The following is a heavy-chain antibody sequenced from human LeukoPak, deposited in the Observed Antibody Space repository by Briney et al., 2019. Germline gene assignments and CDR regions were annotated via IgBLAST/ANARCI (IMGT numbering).Heavy chain of an antibody. CDR3: ATTNPKLGYCSSTSCLDAFDI. CDR1: GYTLTELS. D-gene: IGHD2-2*01. J-gene: IGHJ3*02. Sequence: ASVKVSCKVSGYTLTELSMHWVRQAPGKGLEWMGGFDPEDGETIYAQKFQGRVTMTEDTSTDTAYMELSSLRSEDTAVYYCATTNPKLGYCSSTSCLDAFDIWGQGTMVTVSS. CDR2: FDPEDGET. V-gene: IGHV1-24*01.